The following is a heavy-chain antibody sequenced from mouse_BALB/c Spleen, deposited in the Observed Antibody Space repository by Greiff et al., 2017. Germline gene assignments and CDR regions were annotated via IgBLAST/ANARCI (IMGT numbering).Heavy chain of an antibody. Sequence: EVKLMESGPELVKPGASVKMSCKASGYTFTSYVMHWVKQKPGQGLEWIGYINPYNDGTKYNEKFKGKATLTSDKSSSTAYMELSSLTSEDSAVYYCARRGRYEYFDYWGQGTTLTVSS. D-gene: IGHD2-14*01. V-gene: IGHV1-14*01. J-gene: IGHJ2*01. CDR1: GYTFTSYV. CDR3: ARRGRYEYFDY. CDR2: INPYNDGT.